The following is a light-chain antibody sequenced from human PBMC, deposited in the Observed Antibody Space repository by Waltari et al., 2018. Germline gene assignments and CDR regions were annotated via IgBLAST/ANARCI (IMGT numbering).Light chain of an antibody. CDR2: LGS. V-gene: IGKV2-28*01. CDR1: QSLLYVNGYNY. J-gene: IGKJ1*01. Sequence: DIVLTQSPLSLPVTPGERASISCRSNQSLLYVNGYNYLVWYLQQPGQSPPHLIYLGSNRAYGVLDRLSGSGSGTFYTMKISRGEADDVGVYYCMQALPTPPWTFGQGTKVEVK. CDR3: MQALPTPPWT.